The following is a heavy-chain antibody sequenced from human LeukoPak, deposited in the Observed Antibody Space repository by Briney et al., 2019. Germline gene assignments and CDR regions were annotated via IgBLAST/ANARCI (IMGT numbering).Heavy chain of an antibody. CDR3: AKVVPAAHDAFDI. J-gene: IGHJ3*02. D-gene: IGHD2-2*01. CDR1: GYTFTSYD. CDR2: MNPNSGNT. Sequence: ASVKVSCKASGYTFTSYDINWVRQATGQGLEWMGWMNPNSGNTGYAQKFQGRVPMTRNTSISTAYMELSSLRSEDTAVYYCAKVVPAAHDAFDIWGQGTMVTVSS. V-gene: IGHV1-8*01.